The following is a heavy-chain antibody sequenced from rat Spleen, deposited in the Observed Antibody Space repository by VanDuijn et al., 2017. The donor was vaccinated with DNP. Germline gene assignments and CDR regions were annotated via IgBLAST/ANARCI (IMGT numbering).Heavy chain of an antibody. CDR3: SRHDGTY. D-gene: IGHD1-5*01. CDR2: INFDGRRI. V-gene: IGHV5-17*01. J-gene: IGHJ2*01. Sequence: EVQLVESGGGLVQPGRSLKVSCVVSGFTFNDYAMAWFRQAPRKGPEWVATINFDGRRIYYRDSVKGRFTISRDNAKSTLYLQMDSLRSEDTATYYCSRHDGTYWGQGVMVTVSS. CDR1: GFTFNDYA.